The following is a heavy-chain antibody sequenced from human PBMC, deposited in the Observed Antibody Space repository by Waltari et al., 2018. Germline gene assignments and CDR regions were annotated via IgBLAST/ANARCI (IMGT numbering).Heavy chain of an antibody. CDR2: ISTSGST. CDR1: GDPISSYY. V-gene: IGHV4-4*09. Sequence: QVQLQESGPGLVKASETLSLICSVSGDPISSYYWSWIRQPPGKGLEWIGYISTSGSTNYNPSLKSRVTISVDTSKNQFSLKLGSVTAADTALYYCARDYYYGSGSLDSWGQGALVTVSS. J-gene: IGHJ4*02. CDR3: ARDYYYGSGSLDS. D-gene: IGHD3-10*01.